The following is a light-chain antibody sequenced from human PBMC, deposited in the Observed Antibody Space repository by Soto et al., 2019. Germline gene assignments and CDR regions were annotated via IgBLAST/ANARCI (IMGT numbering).Light chain of an antibody. CDR3: QQSYSTPLT. CDR1: QSISSY. V-gene: IGKV1-39*01. Sequence: DIQMKQYPSSLSASVGDRVTITCRASQSISSYLNWYQQKPGKAPKLLIYAASSLQSGVPSRFSGSGSGTDFTLTISSLQPEDFATYYCQQSYSTPLTFGGGTKVDIK. J-gene: IGKJ4*01. CDR2: AAS.